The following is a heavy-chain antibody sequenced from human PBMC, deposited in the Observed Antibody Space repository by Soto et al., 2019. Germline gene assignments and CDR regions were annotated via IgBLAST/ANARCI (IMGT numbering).Heavy chain of an antibody. J-gene: IGHJ4*02. CDR2: ISAYNGNT. CDR1: GYTFTSYG. CDR3: ARDLNIVVVTAIEANLY. D-gene: IGHD2-21*02. V-gene: IGHV1-18*01. Sequence: GASVKVSCKASGYTFTSYGISWVRQAPGQGLEWMGWISAYNGNTNYAQKLQGRVTMTTDTSTSTAYMELRSLRSDDTAVYYCARDLNIVVVTAIEANLYWGQGTLVTVS.